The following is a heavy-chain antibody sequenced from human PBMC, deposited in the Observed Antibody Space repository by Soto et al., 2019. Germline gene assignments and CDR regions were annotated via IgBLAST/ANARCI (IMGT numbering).Heavy chain of an antibody. CDR2: ISGDGRST. D-gene: IGHD6-13*01. V-gene: IGHV3-11*05. J-gene: IGHJ4*02. Sequence: GGSLRLSCAASGFTFSDYYMAWIRQAPGRGLEWISFISGDGRSTRYADSVKGRFTISRDNAKHSLSLQMNSLRAEDTAVYYCAKEWLSSSWYLFDYWGQGTLGTVSS. CDR3: AKEWLSSSWYLFDY. CDR1: GFTFSDYY.